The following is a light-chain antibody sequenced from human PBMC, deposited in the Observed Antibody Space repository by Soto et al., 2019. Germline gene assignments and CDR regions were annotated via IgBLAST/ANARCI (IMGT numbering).Light chain of an antibody. Sequence: QSALTQPASVSGSPGQPITISCTGTSRDVGRYNYVSWYQQHPGKAPKLMIYEVSNRPSKVSNRFSGSKSSNTASLPISGLQADDEADYYCSSYTSSSLYVFGTGTKLTVL. CDR3: SSYTSSSLYV. J-gene: IGLJ1*01. CDR2: EVS. V-gene: IGLV2-14*01. CDR1: SRDVGRYNY.